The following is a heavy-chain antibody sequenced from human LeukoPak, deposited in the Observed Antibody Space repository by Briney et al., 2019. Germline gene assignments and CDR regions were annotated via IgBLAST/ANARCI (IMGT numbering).Heavy chain of an antibody. J-gene: IGHJ4*02. D-gene: IGHD6-13*01. V-gene: IGHV3-23*01. CDR1: GFTFSSYA. CDR2: ISGSGGST. Sequence: GGSLRLSCAASGFTFSSYAMSWVRQAPGKGLEWVSAISGSGGSTYYADSVKGRFTISRDNSKNTLYLQINSLRAEDTAVYYCAREVSRGAAGTPYDYWGQGTLVTVSS. CDR3: AREVSRGAAGTPYDY.